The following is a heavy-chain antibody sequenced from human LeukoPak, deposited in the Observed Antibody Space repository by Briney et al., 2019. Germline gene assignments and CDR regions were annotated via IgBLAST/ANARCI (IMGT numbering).Heavy chain of an antibody. CDR1: GFTFSIYW. V-gene: IGHV3-48*04. D-gene: IGHD6-13*01. J-gene: IGHJ3*02. CDR2: ISSNSYAS. Sequence: GGSLRLSCAASGFTFSIYWMSWVRQAPGKGLEWVSYISSNSYASFYADSVKGRFTISRDTAQNSLYLQMNSLRAEDTAVYYCARGADSNNWYADRPFDIWGQGTMVTVSS. CDR3: ARGADSNNWYADRPFDI.